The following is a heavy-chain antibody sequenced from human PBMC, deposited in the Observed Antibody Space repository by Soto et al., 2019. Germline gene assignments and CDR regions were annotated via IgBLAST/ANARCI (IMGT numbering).Heavy chain of an antibody. D-gene: IGHD5-18*01. Sequence: ASVKVSCKASGYTFSDYYIHWVRQAPGQGLEWLGIIRPSGGRTEYAQRFQGRVTMTRDTSTSTVYMELTSLTSEDTAVYYCAREPNESYYFDYWGQGTLVTVSS. V-gene: IGHV1-46*01. CDR1: GYTFSDYY. J-gene: IGHJ4*02. CDR3: AREPNESYYFDY. CDR2: IRPSGGRT.